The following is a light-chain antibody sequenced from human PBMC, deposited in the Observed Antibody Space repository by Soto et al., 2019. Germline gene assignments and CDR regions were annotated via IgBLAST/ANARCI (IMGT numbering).Light chain of an antibody. CDR3: SSYTSSSTVV. Sequence: QSALTQPASVSGSPGQSITISCTGTRSDIATYNYVSWYQQHPGKAPKSLIYEVSNRPSGISNRFSGSKSGNTASLTISGLQAEDEADYYCSSYTSSSTVVFGGGTKLTVL. V-gene: IGLV2-14*01. CDR2: EVS. J-gene: IGLJ2*01. CDR1: RSDIATYNY.